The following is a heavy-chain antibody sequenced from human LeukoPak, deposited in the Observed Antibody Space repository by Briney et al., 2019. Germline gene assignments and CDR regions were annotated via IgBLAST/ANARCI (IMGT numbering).Heavy chain of an antibody. J-gene: IGHJ4*02. Sequence: GRSLRLSCAASGFTFINYGMHWARQAPGKGLEWVAVISYDGTNKYYADSVKGRFPISRDNSKNTLYLQMNSLKTDDTAVYYCANYGDYQYFDYWGQGTPVTVSS. CDR3: ANYGDYQYFDY. CDR1: GFTFINYG. V-gene: IGHV3-30*18. D-gene: IGHD4-17*01. CDR2: ISYDGTNK.